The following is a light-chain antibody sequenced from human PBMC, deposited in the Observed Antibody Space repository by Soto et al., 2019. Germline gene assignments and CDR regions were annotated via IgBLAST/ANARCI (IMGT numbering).Light chain of an antibody. J-gene: IGKJ1*01. V-gene: IGKV3-15*01. CDR2: VAS. CDR1: QDVSDS. CDR3: HQYKNWPPT. Sequence: ETVMPQSPEPLSVSPGERSTLSCMASQDVSDSLAWYQQTPGQAPRLLVYVASNRATGIPARFSGSGSGTDFTLTISSLQSEDFAVYYCHQYKNWPPTFGQGTKVDIK.